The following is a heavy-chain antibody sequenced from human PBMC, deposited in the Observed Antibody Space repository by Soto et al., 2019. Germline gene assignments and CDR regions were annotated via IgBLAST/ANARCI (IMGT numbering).Heavy chain of an antibody. D-gene: IGHD3-10*01. V-gene: IGHV4-39*01. J-gene: IGHJ4*02. CDR2: IYYSGST. CDR3: ATRGGTGSYYPHDY. Sequence: SETLSLTCTVSGGSISSSSYYWGWIRQPPGKGLEWIGSIYYSGSTYYNPSLKSRVTISVDTSKNQFSLKLSSVTAADTAVYYCATRGGTGSYYPHDYWGQGTLVTAPQ. CDR1: GGSISSSSYY.